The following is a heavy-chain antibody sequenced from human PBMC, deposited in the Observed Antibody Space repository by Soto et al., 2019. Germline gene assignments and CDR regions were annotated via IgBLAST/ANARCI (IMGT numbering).Heavy chain of an antibody. CDR2: INAGNGNT. CDR1: GYTFTSYA. Sequence: QVQLVQSGAEEKKPGASVKVSCKASGYTFTSYAMHWVRQAPGQRLEWMGWINAGNGNTKYSQKFQGSVPITKDTSASTAYMELSSLRSEDTAVYFCARAWVVVTAPDAWGQGTLVTVSS. J-gene: IGHJ5*02. D-gene: IGHD2-21*02. CDR3: ARAWVVVTAPDA. V-gene: IGHV1-3*05.